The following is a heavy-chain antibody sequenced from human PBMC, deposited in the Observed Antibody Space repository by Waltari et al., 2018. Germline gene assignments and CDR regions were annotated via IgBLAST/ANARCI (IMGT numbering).Heavy chain of an antibody. V-gene: IGHV4-39*01. Sequence: QLQLQESGPGLVKPSETLSLTCTVSGGSISCNIYYRGCIRQSPGKGLEWIGSIYYSGTTYYNPSLQSRATISVDTSKNQFSLKLTSVIAADTAMYYCARQGDSYGFFDSWGLGTLVTISS. CDR3: ARQGDSYGFFDS. CDR2: IYYSGTT. CDR1: GGSISCNIYY. D-gene: IGHD5-18*01. J-gene: IGHJ4*02.